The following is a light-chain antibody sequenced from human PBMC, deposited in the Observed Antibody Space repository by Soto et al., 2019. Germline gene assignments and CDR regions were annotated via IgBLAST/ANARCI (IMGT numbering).Light chain of an antibody. CDR3: CSYAGSRV. CDR1: SSDVGSYNL. Sequence: QSALTQPASVSGSPGQSITISCTGTSSDVGSYNLVSWYQQHPGKAPKLMIYEGSKRPSGVSNRFSGSKSGNTASLTISGLQAEDDSYYYCCSYAGSRVFGGGTKLTVL. CDR2: EGS. J-gene: IGLJ3*02. V-gene: IGLV2-23*01.